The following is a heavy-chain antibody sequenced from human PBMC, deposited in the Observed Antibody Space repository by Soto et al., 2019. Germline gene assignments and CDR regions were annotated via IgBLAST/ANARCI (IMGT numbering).Heavy chain of an antibody. V-gene: IGHV5-10-1*03. D-gene: IGHD3-9*01. CDR2: IDPSDSYT. Sequence: EVQLVQSGAEVKKPGESLRISCKGSGYSFTSYWISWVRQMPGKGLEWMGRIDPSDSYTNYSPSFQGHVTISADKSISTAYLQWSSLKASDTAMYYCARHPNPNRALILRYLHWYGMDVWGQGTTVTVSS. CDR3: ARHPNPNRALILRYLHWYGMDV. CDR1: GYSFTSYW. J-gene: IGHJ6*02.